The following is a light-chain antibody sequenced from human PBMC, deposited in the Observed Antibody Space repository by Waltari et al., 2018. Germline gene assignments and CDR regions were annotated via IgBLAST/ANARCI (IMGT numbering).Light chain of an antibody. V-gene: IGLV2-14*03. Sequence: QSALTQPASVSGSPGQSIALSCAGTSSDVGAYNFVSWYQQPPGKAPKLMIYDVNERPSGVSDRFSGSKSGNTASLTISGLQAEDETDYYCSSFTTSGTYVFGTGTKVTVL. CDR2: DVN. CDR3: SSFTTSGTYV. CDR1: SSDVGAYNF. J-gene: IGLJ1*01.